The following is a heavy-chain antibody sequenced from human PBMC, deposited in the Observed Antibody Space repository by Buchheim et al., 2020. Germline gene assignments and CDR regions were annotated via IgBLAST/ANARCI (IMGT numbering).Heavy chain of an antibody. CDR1: GDSVSSNTAG. CDR2: TYYRSKWYS. Sequence: QVQLQLSGPGLVKPSQTLSLTCAISGDSVSSNTAGWNWIRQSPSRGLEWLGRTYYRSKWYSEYAVSMKGRITFSPDTSKNQVSLELNSVTPEDTAVYYCARDMGYSYGVPLDYWGQGTL. J-gene: IGHJ4*02. CDR3: ARDMGYSYGVPLDY. D-gene: IGHD5-18*01. V-gene: IGHV6-1*01.